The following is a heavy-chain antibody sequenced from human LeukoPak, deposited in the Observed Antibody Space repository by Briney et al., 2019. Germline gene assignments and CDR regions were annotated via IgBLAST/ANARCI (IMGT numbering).Heavy chain of an antibody. D-gene: IGHD3-22*01. Sequence: ASVKVSCKASGYTFTNYAMNWVRQAPGQGLEWMGWMNTNTGNPTYAQGFTGRFVSSLDTSVSTAYLQISSLKTEDTAVCYCAVLSYDSSGYYYPFDYWGQGTLVTVSS. J-gene: IGHJ4*02. CDR2: MNTNTGNP. CDR3: AVLSYDSSGYYYPFDY. V-gene: IGHV7-4-1*02. CDR1: GYTFTNYA.